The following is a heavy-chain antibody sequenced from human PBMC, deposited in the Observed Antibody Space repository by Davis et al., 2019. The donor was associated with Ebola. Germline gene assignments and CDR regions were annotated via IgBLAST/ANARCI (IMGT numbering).Heavy chain of an antibody. J-gene: IGHJ3*02. CDR1: GISFSNYG. V-gene: IGHV3-30*18. CDR2: ISPDGSDK. CDR3: VKTRSNWWNDALEI. D-gene: IGHD2-8*02. Sequence: GESLKISCAASGISFSNYGMFWVRQAPGKVMEWVAVISPDGSDKNYADSGKGRFTISRDNSKNTLDLQMNSLRPEDTAVYYCVKTRSNWWNDALEIWGRGTTVTVSS.